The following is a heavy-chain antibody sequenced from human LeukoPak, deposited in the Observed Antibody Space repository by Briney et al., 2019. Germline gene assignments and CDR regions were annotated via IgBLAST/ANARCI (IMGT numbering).Heavy chain of an antibody. CDR1: GFSFRTYA. Sequence: GGSLRLSCAASGFSFRTYAMNWVRQAPGKGLEWVSTITNNGDATYYAASVKGRFTISRDNSKNTLYLQMNSLRAEDTAIYYCAKTPYWGQGTLATVSS. CDR2: ITNNGDAT. CDR3: AKTPY. J-gene: IGHJ4*02. V-gene: IGHV3-23*01.